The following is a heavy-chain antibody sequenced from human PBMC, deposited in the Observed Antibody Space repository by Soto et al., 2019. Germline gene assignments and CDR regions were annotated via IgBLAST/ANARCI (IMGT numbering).Heavy chain of an antibody. D-gene: IGHD6-19*01. Sequence: QVQLVESGGGVVQPGRSLRLSCAASRFTLNTYGMHWVRQAPGKGLEWVAVISYDGSNEYYGDSVKGRFTIYRDNSKNTLYLQMNSLRGEDTAVYYCAKAQSSAWYYFDSWGQGTLVTVSS. J-gene: IGHJ4*02. CDR2: ISYDGSNE. V-gene: IGHV3-30*18. CDR1: RFTLNTYG. CDR3: AKAQSSAWYYFDS.